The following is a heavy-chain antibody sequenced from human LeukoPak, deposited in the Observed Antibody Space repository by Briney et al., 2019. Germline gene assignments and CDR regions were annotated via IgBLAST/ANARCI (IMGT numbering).Heavy chain of an antibody. CDR3: AKAQDSDYVDY. D-gene: IGHD4-11*01. Sequence: QPGGSLRLSCAASGFTFSSYGMHWVRQAPSKGLEWVAVISYDGSNKYYADSVKGRFTISRDNSKNTLYLQMNSLRAEDTAVYYCAKAQDSDYVDYWGQGTLVTVSS. V-gene: IGHV3-30*18. J-gene: IGHJ4*02. CDR1: GFTFSSYG. CDR2: ISYDGSNK.